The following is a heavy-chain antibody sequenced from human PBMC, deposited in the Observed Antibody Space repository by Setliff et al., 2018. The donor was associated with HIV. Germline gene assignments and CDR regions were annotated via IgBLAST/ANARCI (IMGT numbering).Heavy chain of an antibody. J-gene: IGHJ6*03. Sequence: SLRLSCAASGFSFSDHAMSWVRRAPGMGLEWLSVVLRGGSTTYSADSVKGRFTISRDDSKNTVYLEMRSLRAEDTAVYFCAKYTRGGSIFYYMDVWGKGTTVTVSS. CDR1: GFSFSDHA. CDR3: AKYTRGGSIFYYMDV. D-gene: IGHD3-3*01. V-gene: IGHV3-23*03. CDR2: VLRGGSTT.